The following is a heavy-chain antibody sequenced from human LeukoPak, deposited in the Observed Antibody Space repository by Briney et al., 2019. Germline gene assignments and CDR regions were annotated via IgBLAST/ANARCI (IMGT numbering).Heavy chain of an antibody. Sequence: GGSLRLSCAASGFTFSSYWMHWVRQAPGKGLVWVSRINSDGSRTTYADSVKGRFTISRDNAKNTLYLLMNSLRAEDTAVYYCASLFLCYGCSSSSDSFDIWGRGTMVTVSS. D-gene: IGHD6-6*01. CDR3: ASLFLCYGCSSSSDSFDI. CDR1: GFTFSSYW. J-gene: IGHJ3*02. V-gene: IGHV3-74*03. CDR2: INSDGSRT.